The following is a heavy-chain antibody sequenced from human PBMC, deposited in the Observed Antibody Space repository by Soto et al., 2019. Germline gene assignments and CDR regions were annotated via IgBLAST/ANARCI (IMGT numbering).Heavy chain of an antibody. CDR3: ARGPKWLSSYYFDY. V-gene: IGHV1-18*01. CDR2: ISAYNGNT. J-gene: IGHJ4*02. D-gene: IGHD3-22*01. CDR1: GYTFTSYG. Sequence: ASVKVSCKASGYTFTSYGISWVRQAPGQGLEWIGWISAYNGNTNYAQKLQGRVTMTTDTSTSTAYMELRSLRSDDTAVYYCARGPKWLSSYYFDYWGQGTLVTVSS.